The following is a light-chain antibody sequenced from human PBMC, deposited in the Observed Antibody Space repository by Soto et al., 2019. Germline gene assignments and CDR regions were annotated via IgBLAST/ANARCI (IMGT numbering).Light chain of an antibody. CDR2: EVS. CDR3: SSYTTSSYVV. CDR1: SCDIGGHNF. J-gene: IGLJ2*01. Sequence: QSVLTQPAAVSGSPGQSITISCTGTSCDIGGHNFVSWYQHHPGKAPKLLIYEVSYRASGVSNRFTGSKSANTASLTISGLQAEDEADYSCSSYTTSSYVVFGGGTKLTVL. V-gene: IGLV2-14*01.